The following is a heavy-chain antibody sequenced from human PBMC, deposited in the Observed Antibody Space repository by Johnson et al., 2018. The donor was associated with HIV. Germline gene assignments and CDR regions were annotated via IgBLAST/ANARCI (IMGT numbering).Heavy chain of an antibody. Sequence: QVQLMESGGGVVQPGRSLRVSCAASGFTFSSYGMHWVHQAPGTGLEWVAVIWYDGSNRYYADSVKGRFTISRDNSKNTLYLQMNSLRTEDTAVYYCARGTWLTVVTSPDAFDIWGQGTMVTVSS. CDR3: ARGTWLTVVTSPDAFDI. D-gene: IGHD4-23*01. V-gene: IGHV3-33*01. J-gene: IGHJ3*02. CDR2: IWYDGSNR. CDR1: GFTFSSYG.